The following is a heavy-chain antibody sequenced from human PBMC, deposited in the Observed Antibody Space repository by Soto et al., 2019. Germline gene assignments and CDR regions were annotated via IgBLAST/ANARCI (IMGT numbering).Heavy chain of an antibody. V-gene: IGHV5-51*01. Sequence: GESLKISCKGSGYSFTSYWIGWVRQMPGKGLEWMGIIYPGDSDTRYSPSFQGQVTISADKSISTAYLQWSSLKASDTAMYYCAKIPYYYDSSGYYGGYYWGQGTLVTVSS. D-gene: IGHD3-22*01. CDR1: GYSFTSYW. J-gene: IGHJ4*02. CDR2: IYPGDSDT. CDR3: AKIPYYYDSSGYYGGYY.